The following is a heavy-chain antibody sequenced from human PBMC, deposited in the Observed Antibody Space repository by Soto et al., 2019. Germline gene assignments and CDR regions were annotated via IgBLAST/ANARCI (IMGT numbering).Heavy chain of an antibody. Sequence: QVQLQESGPGLVKPSETLSLTCTVSGGSITNYYXXXXXXXXXXXXEWIAYIYSTGSTKYNPSLNSRVTMSLDMAKNQFSLRVNSVTEADTAVYYCARVTSSPHSGYFDYWGQGALITV. CDR2: IYSTGST. CDR3: ARVTSSPHSGYFDY. V-gene: IGHV4-59*01. J-gene: IGHJ4*02. CDR1: GGSITNYY. D-gene: IGHD6-13*01.